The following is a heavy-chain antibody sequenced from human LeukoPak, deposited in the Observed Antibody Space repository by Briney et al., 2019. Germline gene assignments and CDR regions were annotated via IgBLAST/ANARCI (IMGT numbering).Heavy chain of an antibody. Sequence: ASVTVSFTASGYTFTSYYMHWVRQAPGQGLEWMGIINPSGGSTSYAQKFQGRVTMTRDTSTSTVYMELSSLRSEDTAVYYCARDKERVDYSNGETNFDYWGQGTLVTVSS. CDR3: ARDKERVDYSNGETNFDY. D-gene: IGHD4-11*01. CDR1: GYTFTSYY. J-gene: IGHJ4*02. V-gene: IGHV1-46*01. CDR2: INPSGGST.